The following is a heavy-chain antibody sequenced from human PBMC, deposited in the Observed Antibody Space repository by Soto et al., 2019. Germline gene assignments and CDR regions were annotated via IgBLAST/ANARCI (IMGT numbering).Heavy chain of an antibody. CDR3: AKDSSGSYFSDAFDI. D-gene: IGHD1-26*01. V-gene: IGHV3-30*18. CDR2: ISYDGSNK. CDR1: GFTFSSYG. Sequence: QVQLVESGGGVVQPGRSLRLSCAASGFTFSSYGMHWVRQAPGKGLEWVAVISYDGSNKYYADSVKGRFTISRDNSKNTLYLQMNSLRAEDTAVYYCAKDSSGSYFSDAFDIWGQGTMVTVSS. J-gene: IGHJ3*02.